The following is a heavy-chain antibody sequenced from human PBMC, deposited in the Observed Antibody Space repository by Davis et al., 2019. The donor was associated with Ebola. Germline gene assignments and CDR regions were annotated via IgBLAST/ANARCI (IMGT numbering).Heavy chain of an antibody. V-gene: IGHV1-3*02. D-gene: IGHD2-15*01. J-gene: IGHJ4*02. CDR3: ATGGQLYCSGGSCYSFDY. CDR1: GYTFTSYA. CDR2: SNAGNGNT. Sequence: ASVKVSCKASGYTFTSYAMHWVRQAPGQRLEWMGWSNAGNGNTKDSQEFQGRVTITRDTSASTAYMELSSLRSEDTAVYYCATGGQLYCSGGSCYSFDYWGQGTLVTVSS.